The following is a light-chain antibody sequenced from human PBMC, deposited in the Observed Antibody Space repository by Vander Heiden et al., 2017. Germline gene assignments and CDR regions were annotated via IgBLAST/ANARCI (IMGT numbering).Light chain of an antibody. CDR1: QSSSNY. CDR3: KQSYISLYT. V-gene: IGKV1-39*01. J-gene: IGKJ2*01. Sequence: DIQMTQSPSSLSASVGDRVTITCRASQSSSNYLNWYQQKPGKAPKLLIYAASSLQSGVPSRFSGSGSGTDFTLTISSLQPEDFATYYCKQSYISLYTFGQGTKLEIK. CDR2: AAS.